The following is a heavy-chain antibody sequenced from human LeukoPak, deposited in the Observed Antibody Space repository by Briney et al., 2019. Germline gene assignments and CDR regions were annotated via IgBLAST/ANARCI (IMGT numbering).Heavy chain of an antibody. D-gene: IGHD1-1*01. J-gene: IGHJ4*02. CDR2: ISYDGSNK. CDR3: AKVPGY. V-gene: IGHV3-30*18. CDR1: GFTFSSYG. Sequence: GRSLRLSCAASGFTFSSYGMHWVRQAPGKGLEWVAVISYDGSNKYYADSVKGRFTISRDNSKNTLYLQMNSLRAEDTAVYYCAKVPGYWGQGTLVTVSS.